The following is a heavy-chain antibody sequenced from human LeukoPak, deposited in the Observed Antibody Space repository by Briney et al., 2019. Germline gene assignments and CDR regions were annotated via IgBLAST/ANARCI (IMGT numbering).Heavy chain of an antibody. CDR1: GDSVSSNSAA. V-gene: IGHV6-1*01. Sequence: SQTLSLTCAISGDSVSSNSAAWNWIRQSPSRGLEWLGRTYYRSKWYNDYAVSVKSRITISSDASKNQFSLQLNSVTPEDTAVYYCAREGRAAAGPWKWFDPWGQGTLVTVSS. CDR2: TYYRSKWYN. J-gene: IGHJ5*02. CDR3: AREGRAAAGPWKWFDP. D-gene: IGHD6-13*01.